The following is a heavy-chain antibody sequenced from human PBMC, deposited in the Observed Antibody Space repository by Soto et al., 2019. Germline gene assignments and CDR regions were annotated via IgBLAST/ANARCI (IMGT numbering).Heavy chain of an antibody. Sequence: SETLSLTCTVSGGSISSSSYYWGWIRQPPGKGLEWIGSIYYSGSTYYNPSLKSRVTISVDTSKNQFSLKLSSVTAADTAVYYCARHNVGYNWDYYYGMDVWGQGTTVTVSS. CDR3: ARHNVGYNWDYYYGMDV. CDR2: IYYSGST. D-gene: IGHD5-12*01. J-gene: IGHJ6*02. V-gene: IGHV4-39*01. CDR1: GGSISSSSYY.